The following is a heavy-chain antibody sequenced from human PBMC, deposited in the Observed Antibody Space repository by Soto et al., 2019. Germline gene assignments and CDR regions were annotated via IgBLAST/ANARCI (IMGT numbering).Heavy chain of an antibody. D-gene: IGHD3-10*01. V-gene: IGHV3-74*01. CDR2: INSDGTTI. CDR3: VRDRGYPDSFDI. CDR1: GFNFGPFW. Sequence: GGSLRLSCAASGFNFGPFWMHWVRQAPGKGLVWVSHINSDGTTIVYADSVKGRFTISRDNAKNTLYLQMNSLRVEDTAVYFCVRDRGYPDSFDIWGPGTLVTVSS. J-gene: IGHJ3*02.